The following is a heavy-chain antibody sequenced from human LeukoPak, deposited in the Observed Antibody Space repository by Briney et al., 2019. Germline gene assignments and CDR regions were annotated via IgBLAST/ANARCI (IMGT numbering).Heavy chain of an antibody. Sequence: WASVKVSCKASGYTFTGYYMHWVRQAPGQGLEWMGWINPNSGGTDYAQKFQGRVTMTRDTSISTAYMELSRLRSDDTAVYYCARDGKYCDILTGYSPTQYYYGMDVWGQGTTVTVSS. CDR2: INPNSGGT. J-gene: IGHJ6*02. CDR1: GYTFTGYY. V-gene: IGHV1-2*02. CDR3: ARDGKYCDILTGYSPTQYYYGMDV. D-gene: IGHD3-9*01.